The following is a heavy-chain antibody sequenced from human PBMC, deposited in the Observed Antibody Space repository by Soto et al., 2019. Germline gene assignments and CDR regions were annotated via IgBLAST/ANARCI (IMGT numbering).Heavy chain of an antibody. V-gene: IGHV1-69*13. Sequence: SVKVSCKASGGTFSSYAISWVRQAPGQGLEWMGGIIPIFGTTNYAQKFQGRVTITADESTSTAYMELSSLRSEDTAVYYCARASGYCSSTSCYRWGWFDPWGQGTLVTVSS. CDR2: IIPIFGTT. J-gene: IGHJ5*02. CDR1: GGTFSSYA. D-gene: IGHD2-2*02. CDR3: ARASGYCSSTSCYRWGWFDP.